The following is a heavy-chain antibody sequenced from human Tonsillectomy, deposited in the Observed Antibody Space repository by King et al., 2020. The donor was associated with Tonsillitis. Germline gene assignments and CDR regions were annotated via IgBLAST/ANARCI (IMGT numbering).Heavy chain of an antibody. D-gene: IGHD5-12*01. J-gene: IGHJ4*02. CDR1: GFTFSSFA. CDR3: AKDRQWRPGYSGYDFFDY. CDR2: ISGGGGNT. V-gene: IGHV3-23*04. Sequence: VQLVESGGGLVQPGGSLRLSCAASGFTFSSFAMSWVRQAPGKGLGWVLAISGGGGNTYYADSVKGRFTISRDNSKNTLYLQMNSLRAEDTAVYYCAKDRQWRPGYSGYDFFDYWGQGTLVTVSS.